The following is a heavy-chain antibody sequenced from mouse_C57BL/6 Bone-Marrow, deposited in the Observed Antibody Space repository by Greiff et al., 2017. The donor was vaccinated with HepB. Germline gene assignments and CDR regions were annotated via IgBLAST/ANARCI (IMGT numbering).Heavy chain of an antibody. CDR2: IDPENGDT. J-gene: IGHJ2*01. Sequence: EVQLQQSGAELVRPGASVKLSCTASGFNIKDDYMHWVKQRPEQGLEWIGWIDPENGDTEYASKFQGKATITADTSSNTAYLQLSSLTSEDTAVDYCTPPWYYFDYWGQGTTLTVSS. CDR3: TPPWYYFDY. D-gene: IGHD1-1*02. V-gene: IGHV14-4*01. CDR1: GFNIKDDY.